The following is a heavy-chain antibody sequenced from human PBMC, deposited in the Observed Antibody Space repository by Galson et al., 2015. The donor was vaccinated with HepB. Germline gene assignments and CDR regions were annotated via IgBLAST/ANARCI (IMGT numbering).Heavy chain of an antibody. CDR3: ARPTQDNSSSWFGPLYYYYYMDV. Sequence: SVKVSCKASGYTFTGYYMHWVRQAPGQGLEWMGWINPNSGGTNYAQKFQGRVTMTRDTSISTAYMELSRLRSDDTAVYYCARPTQDNSSSWFGPLYYYYYMDVWGKGTTVTVSS. J-gene: IGHJ6*03. CDR1: GYTFTGYY. D-gene: IGHD6-13*01. V-gene: IGHV1-2*02. CDR2: INPNSGGT.